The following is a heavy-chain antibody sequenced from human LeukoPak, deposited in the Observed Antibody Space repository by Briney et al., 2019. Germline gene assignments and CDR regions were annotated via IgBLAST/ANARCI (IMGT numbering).Heavy chain of an antibody. Sequence: KPSETLSLTCTVFGGSISSGGYYWSWIRQPPGKGLEWIGYIYHSGSTYYNPSLKSRVTISVDRSKNQFSLKLSSVTAADTAVYYCARECTIPRGTFDIWGQETMVTVSS. J-gene: IGHJ3*02. CDR3: ARECTIPRGTFDI. CDR1: GGSISSGGYY. V-gene: IGHV4-30-2*01. D-gene: IGHD3-3*01. CDR2: IYHSGST.